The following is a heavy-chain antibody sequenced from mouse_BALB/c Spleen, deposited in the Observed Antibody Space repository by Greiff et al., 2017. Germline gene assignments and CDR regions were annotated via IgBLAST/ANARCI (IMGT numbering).Heavy chain of an antibody. CDR1: GFSLTSYG. CDR3: ARHYYGSSYAMDY. J-gene: IGHJ4*01. CDR2: IWSDGST. Sequence: VKLQESGPDLVAPSQSLSITCTVSGFSLTSYGVHWVRQSPGKGLEWLVVIWSDGSTTYNSALKSRLSISKDNSKSQVFLKMNSLQTDDTAMYYCARHYYGSSYAMDYWGQGTSVTVSS. V-gene: IGHV2-6-2*01. D-gene: IGHD1-1*01.